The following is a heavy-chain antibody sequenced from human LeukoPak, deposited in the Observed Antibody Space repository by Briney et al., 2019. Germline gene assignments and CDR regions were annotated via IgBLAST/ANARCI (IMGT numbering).Heavy chain of an antibody. CDR3: ARSGYSSGWYDY. CDR1: GGSISSYY. D-gene: IGHD6-19*01. CDR2: IYYSGST. Sequence: SETLSLTCTVSGGSISSYYWSWIRQPPGKGLEWIGYIYYSGSTNYNPSLKSRVTISVDTSKNQFSLKLSSVTAADTAVYYCARSGYSSGWYDYWGQGTLVTVSS. J-gene: IGHJ4*02. V-gene: IGHV4-59*08.